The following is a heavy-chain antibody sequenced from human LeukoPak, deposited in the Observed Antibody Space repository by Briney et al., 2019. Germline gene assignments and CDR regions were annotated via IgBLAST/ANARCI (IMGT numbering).Heavy chain of an antibody. V-gene: IGHV3-48*03. CDR1: GFTFSSYE. J-gene: IGHJ4*02. D-gene: IGHD6-13*01. CDR2: ISSSGSAI. Sequence: GGSLRLSCAASGFTFSSYEMNWVRQAPGKGLEWVSHISSSGSAIYYADSVKGRFTISRDNAKTSLYLQMNSLRAEDTAVYSCARGRASSWHLIDYWGQGTLVTVSS. CDR3: ARGRASSWHLIDY.